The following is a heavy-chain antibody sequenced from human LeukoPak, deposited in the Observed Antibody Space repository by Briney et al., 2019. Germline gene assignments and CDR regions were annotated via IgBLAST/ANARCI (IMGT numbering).Heavy chain of an antibody. Sequence: SETLSLTCTVSGGSISSYYLSWIRQPPGKGLEWIGYIYYGGSTNYNPSLKSRVTISVDTSKNQFSLKLSSVTAADTAVYYCARDMTLYDSMEGWFDPWGQGTLVTVSS. CDR1: GGSISSYY. CDR2: IYYGGST. J-gene: IGHJ5*02. CDR3: ARDMTLYDSMEGWFDP. D-gene: IGHD2/OR15-2a*01. V-gene: IGHV4-59*01.